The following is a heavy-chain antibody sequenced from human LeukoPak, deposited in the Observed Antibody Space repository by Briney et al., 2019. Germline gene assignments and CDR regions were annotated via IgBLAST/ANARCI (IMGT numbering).Heavy chain of an antibody. D-gene: IGHD3-10*01. CDR1: GGSISGYY. V-gene: IGHV4-59*08. CDR3: ARGGRYSDS. J-gene: IGHJ4*02. CDR2: IYYSENT. Sequence: SETLSLTCTVSGGSISGYYWSWIRQPPGKGLEWIGYIYYSENTNYNPSLKSRVTISVDTSKSQFSLKLSSVTAADTAVYYCARGGRYSDSWGQGTLVTVSS.